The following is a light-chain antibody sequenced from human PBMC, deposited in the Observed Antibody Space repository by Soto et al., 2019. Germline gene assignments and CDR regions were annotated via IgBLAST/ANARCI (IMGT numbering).Light chain of an antibody. CDR3: QQYDNLPIT. Sequence: DIQMTHSPSSLSASVGDRITITCHASQDISNYLNWYQQMPGKAPKLLIYDASNLETGVPSRFSGSGSGTDFTFTISNLQPEDIATYYCQQYDNLPITFGQGTKVDIK. J-gene: IGKJ1*01. CDR1: QDISNY. V-gene: IGKV1-33*01. CDR2: DAS.